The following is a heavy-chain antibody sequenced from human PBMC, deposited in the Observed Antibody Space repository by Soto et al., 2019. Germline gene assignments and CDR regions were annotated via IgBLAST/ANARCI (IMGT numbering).Heavy chain of an antibody. Sequence: ASVKVSCKAPGYTFTSYYMHWVRQAPGQGLEWMGIINPSGGSTSYAQKFQGRVTMTRDTSTSTVYMELSSLRSEDTAVYYCASPSVVGASGYYYGMDVWGQGTTVPVSS. V-gene: IGHV1-46*03. CDR2: INPSGGST. CDR1: GYTFTSYY. CDR3: ASPSVVGASGYYYGMDV. J-gene: IGHJ6*02. D-gene: IGHD2-15*01.